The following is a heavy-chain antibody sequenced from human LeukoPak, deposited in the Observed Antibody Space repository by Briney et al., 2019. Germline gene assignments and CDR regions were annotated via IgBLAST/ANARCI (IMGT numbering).Heavy chain of an antibody. J-gene: IGHJ4*02. CDR2: IKSKTDGGTT. CDR3: TTGSSWDETFYYFDY. D-gene: IGHD6-13*01. CDR1: GFTFSNAW. V-gene: IGHV3-15*01. Sequence: GGSLRLSCAASGFTFSNAWMSWVRQAPGKGLEWVGGIKSKTDGGTTDYAAPVKGRFTISRDDSKNTLYLQMNSLKTEDTAVYYCTTGSSWDETFYYFDYWGQGTLVTVSS.